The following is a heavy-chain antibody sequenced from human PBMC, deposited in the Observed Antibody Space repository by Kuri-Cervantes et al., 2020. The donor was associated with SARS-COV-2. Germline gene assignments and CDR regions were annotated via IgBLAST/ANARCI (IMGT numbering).Heavy chain of an antibody. CDR1: GYTPTELS. J-gene: IGHJ3*02. D-gene: IGHD3-3*01. CDR3: ATDLPYYDFWSGSPYDSAFDI. Sequence: ASVKVSCKVSGYTPTELSMHWVRQAPGKGLEWMGGFDPEDGETIYAQKFQGRVTMTEDTSTDTAYMELSSLRSEDTAVYYCATDLPYYDFWSGSPYDSAFDIWGQGTMVTVSS. CDR2: FDPEDGET. V-gene: IGHV1-24*01.